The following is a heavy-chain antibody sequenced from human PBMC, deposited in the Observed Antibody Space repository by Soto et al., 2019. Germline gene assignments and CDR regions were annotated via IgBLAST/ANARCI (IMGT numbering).Heavy chain of an antibody. CDR3: ATNLPDGYIVPGH. D-gene: IGHD5-12*01. Sequence: QVQLVQSGAEVKKPGSSVKVSCKASGGTVRSYTISWVRQAPGQGLEWMGRIIPVHGTANYAQKFQGRVTISANTTTSTAYMELSSLRSEDTAVYYCATNLPDGYIVPGHWGQGTLVTVSS. CDR1: GGTVRSYT. J-gene: IGHJ4*02. V-gene: IGHV1-69*08. CDR2: IIPVHGTA.